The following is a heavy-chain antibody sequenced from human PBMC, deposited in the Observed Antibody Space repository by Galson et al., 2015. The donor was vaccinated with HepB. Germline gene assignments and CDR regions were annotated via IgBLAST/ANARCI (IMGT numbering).Heavy chain of an antibody. CDR1: GFTFSSYW. V-gene: IGHV3-74*01. Sequence: SLRLSCAASGFTFSSYWMHWVRQAPGKGLVWVSRINSDGSSTSYADSVKGRFTISRDNAKSTLYLQMNGLRAEDTAVYYCAGEEVGATTTFRRYFDYWGQGTLVTVSS. J-gene: IGHJ4*02. D-gene: IGHD1-26*01. CDR2: INSDGSST. CDR3: AGEEVGATTTFRRYFDY.